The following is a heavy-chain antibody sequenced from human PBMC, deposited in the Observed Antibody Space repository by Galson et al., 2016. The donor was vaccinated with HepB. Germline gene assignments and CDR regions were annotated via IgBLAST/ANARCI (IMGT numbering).Heavy chain of an antibody. V-gene: IGHV3-23*01. CDR1: GFSFSTYA. CDR3: VKDRAGFFGVIGYFDF. CDR2: ISGSGDTA. Sequence: SLRLSCAASGFSFSTYAMAWVRQAPGKGLEWVSAISGSGDTAFYTDSVKGRFTISRDNCENTLYLQMNGLRAGDTALYYCVKDRAGFFGVIGYFDFWGQGTLVTVSS. J-gene: IGHJ4*02. D-gene: IGHD3-3*01.